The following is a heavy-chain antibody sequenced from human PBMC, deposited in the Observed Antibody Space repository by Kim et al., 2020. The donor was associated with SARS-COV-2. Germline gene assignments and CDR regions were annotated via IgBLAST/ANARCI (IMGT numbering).Heavy chain of an antibody. V-gene: IGHV3-30*07. J-gene: IGHJ3*02. Sequence: DSVKGRFTITRDNSKNPLYLQMKSLRAEDTAVYYCARRGSSSSMDDAFDIWGQGTMVTVSS. CDR3: ARRGSSSSMDDAFDI. D-gene: IGHD6-6*01.